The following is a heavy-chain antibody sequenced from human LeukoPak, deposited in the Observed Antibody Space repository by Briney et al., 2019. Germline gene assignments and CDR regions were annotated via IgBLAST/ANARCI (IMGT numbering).Heavy chain of an antibody. J-gene: IGHJ4*02. CDR2: IRYDGSNK. D-gene: IGHD3-10*01. V-gene: IGHV3-30*02. CDR1: GFTFSSYG. CDR3: AKPPTMRFGELLDY. Sequence: GGSLRLSCAASGFTFSSYGMHWVRQAPGKGLEWVAFIRYDGSNKYYADSVKGRFTISRDNSKNTLYLQMNSLRAEDTAVYYCAKPPTMRFGELLDYWGQGTLVTVSS.